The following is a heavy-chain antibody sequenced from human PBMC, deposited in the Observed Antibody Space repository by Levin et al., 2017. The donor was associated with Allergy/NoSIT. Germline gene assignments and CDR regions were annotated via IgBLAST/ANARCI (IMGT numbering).Heavy chain of an antibody. CDR2: ISYDGSNK. CDR3: ARDQEYSSSSPGLIPY. J-gene: IGHJ4*02. CDR1: GFTFSSYA. D-gene: IGHD6-6*01. V-gene: IGHV3-30*04. Sequence: GGSLRLSCAASGFTFSSYAMHWVRQAPGKGLEWVAVISYDGSNKYYADSVKGRFTISRDNSKNTLYLQMNSLRAEDTAVYYCARDQEYSSSSPGLIPYWGQGTLVTVSS.